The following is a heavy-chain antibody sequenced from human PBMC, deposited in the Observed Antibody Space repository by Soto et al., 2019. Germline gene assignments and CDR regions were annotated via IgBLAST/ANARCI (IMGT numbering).Heavy chain of an antibody. D-gene: IGHD3-9*01. CDR1: GGSIAIGGYY. J-gene: IGHJ4*02. Sequence: LSLTCSVSGGSIAIGGYYWSWIRRHPGKGLEWIGYIYYSGRTYYNPSLKSRLTISVDTSKNQFSLRLSSVTAADTAVYYCARVKDYYISIDYWGLGTLVTVSS. V-gene: IGHV4-31*03. CDR2: IYYSGRT. CDR3: ARVKDYYISIDY.